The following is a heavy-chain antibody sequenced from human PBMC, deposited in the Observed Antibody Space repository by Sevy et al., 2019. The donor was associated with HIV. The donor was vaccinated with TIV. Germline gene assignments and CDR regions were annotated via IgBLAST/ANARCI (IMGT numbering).Heavy chain of an antibody. CDR2: TSYDGSHN. CDR1: GFIFSNFA. CDR3: ARGENDDEFFQY. D-gene: IGHD1-26*01. V-gene: IGHV3-30*04. J-gene: IGHJ1*01. Sequence: GGSLRLSCTVSGFIFSNFAMHWVRQPPGKGREWVAVTSYDGSHNYYADSVKGRFTVSRDNSRNILSLEMSSLTRDDTAVYYCARGENDDEFFQYWGQGTLVTVSS.